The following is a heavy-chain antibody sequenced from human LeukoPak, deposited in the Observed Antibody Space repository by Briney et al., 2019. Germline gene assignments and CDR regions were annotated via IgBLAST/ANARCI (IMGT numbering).Heavy chain of an antibody. V-gene: IGHV3-21*01. D-gene: IGHD1-26*01. CDR3: ARDLVLSRSVGASEKIDY. CDR2: ISSSSSYI. J-gene: IGHJ4*02. Sequence: PGGSLRLSCAASGFTFSSYDMNWVRQAPGKGLEWVSSISSSSSYIYYSDSVKGRFTMSRDNAKNSLYLQMNSLRTEDTAVYYCARDLVLSRSVGASEKIDYWGQGTLVTVSS. CDR1: GFTFSSYD.